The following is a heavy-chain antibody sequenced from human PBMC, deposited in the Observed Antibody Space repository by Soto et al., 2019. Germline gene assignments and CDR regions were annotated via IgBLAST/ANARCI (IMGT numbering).Heavy chain of an antibody. CDR1: GFTFNNFL. CDR3: AKADDILTGYAFDP. D-gene: IGHD3-9*01. V-gene: IGHV3-23*01. J-gene: IGHJ5*02. CDR2: ISGRGGTI. Sequence: EEQLLESGGGLVQPGGSLRLSCVASGFTFNNFLMSWVRQAPGKGLEWVSGISGRGGTISYADSVKGRFTISRDNSKNPLYLQMSSLRAEDTAIYYCAKADDILTGYAFDPWGQGTLVTVSS.